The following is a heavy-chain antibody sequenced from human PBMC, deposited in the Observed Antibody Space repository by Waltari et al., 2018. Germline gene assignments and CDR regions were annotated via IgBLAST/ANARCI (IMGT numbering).Heavy chain of an antibody. Sequence: EVQLVESGGGLIQPGGSLRLSCAASGFTFSRYWMHWVRQAPGKGLVWVSRINSDGSSTSYADSVKGRFTISRDNAKNTLYLQMNSLRAEDTAVYYCARISWGSRVLAAPFDYWGQGTLVTVSS. J-gene: IGHJ4*02. CDR3: ARISWGSRVLAAPFDY. CDR1: GFTFSRYW. CDR2: INSDGSST. D-gene: IGHD2-15*01. V-gene: IGHV3-74*01.